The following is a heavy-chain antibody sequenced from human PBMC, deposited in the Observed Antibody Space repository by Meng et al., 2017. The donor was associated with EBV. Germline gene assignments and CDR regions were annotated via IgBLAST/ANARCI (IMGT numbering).Heavy chain of an antibody. D-gene: IGHD3-3*01. V-gene: IGHV1-3*01. J-gene: IGHJ4*02. CDR2: INAGNGNT. CDR1: GYTFTSYA. Sequence: QVQFVRAGAEVKKPGASVKVSCKASGYTFTSYAMHWVRQAPGQRLEWMGWINAGNGNTKYSQKFQGRVTITRDTSASTAYMELSSLRSEDTAVYYCARSGATIFGVVIPTYYFDYWGQGTLVTVSS. CDR3: ARSGATIFGVVIPTYYFDY.